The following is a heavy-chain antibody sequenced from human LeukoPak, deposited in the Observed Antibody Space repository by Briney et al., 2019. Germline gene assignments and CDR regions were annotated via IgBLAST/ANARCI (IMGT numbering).Heavy chain of an antibody. CDR3: ARWAARLLDY. Sequence: SQTLSLTCAISGYSVSSNSAAWNWLRQSPSRGLEWLGRTYYRSKWYNDYAVSVKSRITINPDTSKNQFSLQLNSVTPEDSAVYYCARWAARLLDYWGQGTLVTVSS. CDR1: GYSVSSNSAA. D-gene: IGHD6-6*01. V-gene: IGHV6-1*01. J-gene: IGHJ4*02. CDR2: TYYRSKWYN.